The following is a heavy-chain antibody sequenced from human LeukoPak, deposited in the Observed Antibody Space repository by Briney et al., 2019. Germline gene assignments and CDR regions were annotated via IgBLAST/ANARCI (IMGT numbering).Heavy chain of an antibody. J-gene: IGHJ6*02. D-gene: IGHD4-17*01. V-gene: IGHV3-21*01. CDR3: ARAVAVSVGRYYGLDV. CDR2: ISSSETYI. Sequence: GGSLRLSCAASGFIFNSYTMNWVRRAPGKGLEWVSFISSSETYIHYADSVRGRFTISRDNAKNSLYLQMNSLRAEDTAVYYCARAVAVSVGRYYGLDVWGQGTTVTVSS. CDR1: GFIFNSYT.